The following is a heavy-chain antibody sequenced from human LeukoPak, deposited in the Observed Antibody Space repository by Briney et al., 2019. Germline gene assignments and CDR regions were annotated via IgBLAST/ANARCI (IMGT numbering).Heavy chain of an antibody. CDR1: GFTFSSYD. D-gene: IGHD5-18*01. CDR2: IRYDGSNK. J-gene: IGHJ4*02. V-gene: IGHV3-30*02. Sequence: GGSLRLTCAASGFTFSSYDMHWVRQAPGKGLEWVAFIRYDGSNKYYADSVKGRFTISRDNSKNTLYLQMNSLRAEDTAVYYCAKPDAVDTAMVSWGQGTLVTVSS. CDR3: AKPDAVDTAMVS.